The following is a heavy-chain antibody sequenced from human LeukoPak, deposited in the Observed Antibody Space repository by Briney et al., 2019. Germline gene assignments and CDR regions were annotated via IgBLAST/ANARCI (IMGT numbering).Heavy chain of an antibody. Sequence: GGSLRLSCAASGFTFSTYYMNWVRQAPGKGLEWVSSISGSSSYIYYADSMKGRFTISRDNGKNSLYLQMNTLRAEDTAVYYCARGRPNIHYCSGGSCYSGLDYWGQGTLVTVSS. CDR3: ARGRPNIHYCSGGSCYSGLDY. J-gene: IGHJ4*02. V-gene: IGHV3-21*01. CDR2: ISGSSSYI. CDR1: GFTFSTYY. D-gene: IGHD2-15*01.